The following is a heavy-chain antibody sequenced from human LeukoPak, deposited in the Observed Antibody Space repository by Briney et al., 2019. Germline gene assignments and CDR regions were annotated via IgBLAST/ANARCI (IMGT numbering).Heavy chain of an antibody. CDR3: ARREMATIVGGAFDI. Sequence: SETLSLTCTVSGGSIRSSYYYWGWIRQPPGKGLEWIGSIYYSGSTYYNPSLKSRVTISVDTSKNQFSLKLSSVTAADTAVYYCARREMATIVGGAFDIWGQGTMVTVSS. D-gene: IGHD5-24*01. J-gene: IGHJ3*02. V-gene: IGHV4-39*01. CDR2: IYYSGST. CDR1: GGSIRSSYYY.